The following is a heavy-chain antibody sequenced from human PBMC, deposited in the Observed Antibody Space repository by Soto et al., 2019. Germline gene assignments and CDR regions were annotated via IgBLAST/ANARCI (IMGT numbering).Heavy chain of an antibody. CDR1: GFTFSSYG. J-gene: IGHJ4*02. CDR2: ISHDGGNR. CDR3: AKDPQDWLRSDFDY. D-gene: IGHD5-12*01. Sequence: QVQLVESGGGVVHPETSLTLSCAASGFTFSSYGMHWVRQAPGKGLEWVAVISHDGGNRYYADSVKGRFTISRDDSKKMLYLQMTSLRVEDTAVYYCAKDPQDWLRSDFDYWGQGTLVTVSS. V-gene: IGHV3-30*18.